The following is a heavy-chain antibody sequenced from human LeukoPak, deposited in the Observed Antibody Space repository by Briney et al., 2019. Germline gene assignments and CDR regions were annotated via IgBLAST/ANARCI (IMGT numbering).Heavy chain of an antibody. CDR1: GGSISSGDYY. J-gene: IGHJ3*02. Sequence: SETLSLTCTVSGGSISSGDYYWSWIRQPPGKGLEWIGYIYYSGSTYYNPSFQSRVTISVDTSKNQFSPKLSSVTAADTAVYYCASYMITFGGVIADAFDIWGQGTMVTVSS. D-gene: IGHD3-16*02. CDR3: ASYMITFGGVIADAFDI. V-gene: IGHV4-30-4*08. CDR2: IYYSGST.